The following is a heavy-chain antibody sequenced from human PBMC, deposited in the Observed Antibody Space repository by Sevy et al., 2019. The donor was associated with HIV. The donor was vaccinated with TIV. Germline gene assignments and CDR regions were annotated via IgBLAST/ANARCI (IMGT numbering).Heavy chain of an antibody. CDR1: GFTFTSYS. CDR3: ARSTYYYASGTFRESDF. Sequence: GGSLRLSCAASGFTFTSYSMTWFRQAPGRGLEWVSSISKHSNYIYYASSVEGRFTISRDNAQDSLYLQMTSLRAEDTGLYYCARSTYYYASGTFRESDFWGQGTLVTVSS. J-gene: IGHJ4*02. D-gene: IGHD3-10*01. V-gene: IGHV3-21*01. CDR2: ISKHSNYI.